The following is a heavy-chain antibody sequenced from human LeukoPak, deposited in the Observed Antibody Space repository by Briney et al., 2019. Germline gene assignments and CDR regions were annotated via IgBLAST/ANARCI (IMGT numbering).Heavy chain of an antibody. CDR3: ARDAHPGIAAAGDDRDFDY. V-gene: IGHV3-21*01. Sequence: GGSLRLSCAASGFTFSSYSMNWVRQAPGKGLEWVSSISSSSSYIYYADSVKGRFTISRDNAKNSLYVQMNSLRDEDTAVYYCARDAHPGIAAAGDDRDFDYWGQGTLVTVSS. CDR1: GFTFSSYS. D-gene: IGHD6-13*01. J-gene: IGHJ4*02. CDR2: ISSSSSYI.